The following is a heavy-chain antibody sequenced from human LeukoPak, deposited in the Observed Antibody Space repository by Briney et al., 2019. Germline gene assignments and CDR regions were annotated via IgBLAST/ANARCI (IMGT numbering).Heavy chain of an antibody. Sequence: GGSLRLSCAASGFTFSSYAMSWVRQAPGKGLEGVAFIRYDGSNKYYADSVQGRFTISRDNSKNTLYLQMNSLRAEDTAVYYCAKGVRGYSPPPHDYWGQGTLATVSS. CDR3: AKGVRGYSPPPHDY. J-gene: IGHJ4*02. CDR2: IRYDGSNK. D-gene: IGHD3-3*01. CDR1: GFTFSSYA. V-gene: IGHV3-30*02.